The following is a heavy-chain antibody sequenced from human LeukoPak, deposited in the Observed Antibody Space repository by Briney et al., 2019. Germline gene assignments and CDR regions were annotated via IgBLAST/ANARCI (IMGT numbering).Heavy chain of an antibody. V-gene: IGHV4-4*07. J-gene: IGHJ6*03. CDR3: ARLYGSVYYYYMDV. D-gene: IGHD3-10*01. Sequence: SETLSLTCTVSGGSLTLYYWSWIRQPAGKGLEWIGRIYTSGSSNYNPSLKSRVSMSVDTSKNQFSLNLRSVTAADTAVYYCARLYGSVYYYYMDVWGKGTTVTVSS. CDR2: IYTSGSS. CDR1: GGSLTLYY.